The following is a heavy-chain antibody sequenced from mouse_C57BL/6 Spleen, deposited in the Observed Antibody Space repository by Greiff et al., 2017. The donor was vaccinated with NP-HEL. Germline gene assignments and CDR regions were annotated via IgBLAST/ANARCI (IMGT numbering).Heavy chain of an antibody. J-gene: IGHJ1*03. CDR3: ARYYYGSSYWYFDV. CDR2: INPNYGTT. D-gene: IGHD1-1*01. Sequence: VQLQQSGPELVKPGASVKISCKASGYSFTDYNMNWVKQSNGKSLEWIGVINPNYGTTSYNQKFKGKATLTVDQSSSTSYMQLNSLTSEDSAVYYCARYYYGSSYWYFDVWGTGTTVTVSS. V-gene: IGHV1-39*01. CDR1: GYSFTDYN.